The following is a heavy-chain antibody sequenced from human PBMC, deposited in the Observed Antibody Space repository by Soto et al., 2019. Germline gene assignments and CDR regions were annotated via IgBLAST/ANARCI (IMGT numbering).Heavy chain of an antibody. V-gene: IGHV3-21*01. CDR1: GFTFSSYS. CDR3: ARDQDIVVENYYYYMDV. CDR2: ISSSSSYI. D-gene: IGHD2-15*01. Sequence: GGSLRLSCAASGFTFSSYSMNWVRQAPGKGLEWVSSISSSSSYIYYADSVKGRFTISRDNAKNSLYLQMNSLRAEDKAVYYCARDQDIVVENYYYYMDVWGKGTTVTVSS. J-gene: IGHJ6*03.